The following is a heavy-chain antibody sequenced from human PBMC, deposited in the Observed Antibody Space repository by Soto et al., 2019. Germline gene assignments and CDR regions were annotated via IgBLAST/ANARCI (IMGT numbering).Heavy chain of an antibody. CDR3: ARGGGSTDYVANYYFDY. D-gene: IGHD4-17*01. Sequence: QLRLQESGSGLVKPSQTLSLTCTVSGGSLSSGSFSWGWIRQPPGKGLEWIGYINYSGNTYYNPSLRRRVTIPRDKSTNQFSLKLGSVTAAATAVYDGARGGGSTDYVANYYFDYWGRGTLVTVSS. V-gene: IGHV4-30-2*01. CDR2: INYSGNT. J-gene: IGHJ4*02. CDR1: GGSLSSGSFS.